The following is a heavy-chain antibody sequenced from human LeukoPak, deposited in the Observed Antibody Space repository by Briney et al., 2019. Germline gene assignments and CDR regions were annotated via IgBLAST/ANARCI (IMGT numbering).Heavy chain of an antibody. D-gene: IGHD3-22*01. V-gene: IGHV3-11*01. J-gene: IGHJ4*02. CDR2: ISSSGSTT. Sequence: GGSLRLSCAASGFTFSDYYMSWIRQAPGKGLEWVSYISSSGSTTYYADSVKGRFTISRDNAKNSLYLQMNSLRAEDTAVYYCARQDSDYYDSSGYTTDWGQGTLVTVSS. CDR3: ARQDSDYYDSSGYTTD. CDR1: GFTFSDYY.